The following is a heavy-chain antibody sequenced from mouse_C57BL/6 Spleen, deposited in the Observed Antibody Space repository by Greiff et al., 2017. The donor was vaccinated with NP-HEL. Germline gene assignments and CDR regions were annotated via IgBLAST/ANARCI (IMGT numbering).Heavy chain of an antibody. V-gene: IGHV1-22*01. Sequence: EVQLQESGPELVKPGASVKMSCKASGYTFTDYNMHWVKQSHGKSLEWIGYINPNNGGTSYNQKFKGKATLTVNKSSSTAYMELRSLTSEDSAVYYCAERTTVVGRYFDVWGTGTTVTVSS. J-gene: IGHJ1*03. CDR1: GYTFTDYN. CDR3: AERTTVVGRYFDV. D-gene: IGHD1-1*01. CDR2: INPNNGGT.